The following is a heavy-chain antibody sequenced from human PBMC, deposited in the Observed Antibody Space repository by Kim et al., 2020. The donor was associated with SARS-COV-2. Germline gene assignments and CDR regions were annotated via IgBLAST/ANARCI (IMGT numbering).Heavy chain of an antibody. Sequence: GGSLRLSCVASGFTFNTYAMHWVRQAPGKGLEWVAVISYDGGSQYFAGSVKGRFTISREDSKNTVFLQMNNLRPEDTAGYYCARFGDLLSFDYWGQGTLVTVSS. J-gene: IGHJ4*02. CDR3: ARFGDLLSFDY. CDR1: GFTFNTYA. D-gene: IGHD3-10*01. V-gene: IGHV3-30*03. CDR2: ISYDGGSQ.